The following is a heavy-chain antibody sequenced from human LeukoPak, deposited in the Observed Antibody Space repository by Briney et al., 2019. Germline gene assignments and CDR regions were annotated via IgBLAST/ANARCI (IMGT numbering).Heavy chain of an antibody. J-gene: IGHJ5*02. D-gene: IGHD1-26*01. Sequence: GGSLRLSCAASGFTFSSYAMHWVRQAPGKGLEWMGGFDPEDGETIYAQKFQGRVTMTEDTSTDTAYMELSSLRSEDTAVYYCARGGTGIVGATRVRRWFDPWGQGTLVTVSS. CDR3: ARGGTGIVGATRVRRWFDP. CDR1: GFTFSSYA. V-gene: IGHV1-24*01. CDR2: FDPEDGET.